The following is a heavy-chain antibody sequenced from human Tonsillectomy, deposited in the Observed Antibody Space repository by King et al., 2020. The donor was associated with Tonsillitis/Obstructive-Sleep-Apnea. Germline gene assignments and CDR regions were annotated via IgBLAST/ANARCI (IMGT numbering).Heavy chain of an antibody. D-gene: IGHD5-12*01. V-gene: IGHV4-39*01. CDR3: ARHIYSGYDRFDS. CDR1: GGSISISSYY. CDR2: IHYSGST. Sequence: QLQESGPGLVKPSETLSLTCTVPGGSISISSYYWAWIRQPPGKGLEWIGSIHYSGSTYYNPSLKSRVTISVDTSKNQFSLKLNSVTAADTAVFYCARHIYSGYDRFDSWGQGTLVTVSS. J-gene: IGHJ4*02.